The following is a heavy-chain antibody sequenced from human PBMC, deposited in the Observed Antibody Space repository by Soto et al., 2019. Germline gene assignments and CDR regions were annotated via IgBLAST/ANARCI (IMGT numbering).Heavy chain of an antibody. CDR3: ARQLRFSNAFDI. CDR1: GFTFSSYS. Sequence: GGSLRLSCAASGFTFSSYSMNWVRQAPGKGLGWVSSISSSSSYIYYADSVKGRFTISRDNAKNSLYLQMNSLRAEDTAVYYCARQLRFSNAFDIWGQGTMVTVSS. CDR2: ISSSSSYI. V-gene: IGHV3-21*01. J-gene: IGHJ3*02. D-gene: IGHD3-3*01.